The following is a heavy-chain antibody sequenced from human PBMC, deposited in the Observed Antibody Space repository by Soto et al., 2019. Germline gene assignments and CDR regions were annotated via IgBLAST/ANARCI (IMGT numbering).Heavy chain of an antibody. V-gene: IGHV3-23*01. J-gene: IGHJ6*03. CDR3: VKDIHTFSDGDYMYV. Sequence: GGSLRLSCAASGFTFRSYAMSWVRQAPGKGLEWVSALSGSGVTTYYADYVKGRFTISRDNSKNTLYLQMTSLRAEDTAVYYCVKDIHTFSDGDYMYVWSKGTTVTVSS. CDR2: LSGSGVTT. D-gene: IGHD2-2*02. CDR1: GFTFRSYA.